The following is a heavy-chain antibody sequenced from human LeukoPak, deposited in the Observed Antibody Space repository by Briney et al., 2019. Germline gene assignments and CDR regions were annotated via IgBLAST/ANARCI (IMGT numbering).Heavy chain of an antibody. CDR3: ARERGRVEMATNPRSTYMDV. D-gene: IGHD5-24*01. J-gene: IGHJ6*03. Sequence: GGSLRLSCAAPGFTFSDYYMNWIRQAPGKGLEWVSCISGSGSTIYYADSVKGRFTISRDNAKNSLYLQMSSLRPEDTAVYYCARERGRVEMATNPRSTYMDVWGKGTTVTVSS. V-gene: IGHV3-11*01. CDR1: GFTFSDYY. CDR2: ISGSGSTI.